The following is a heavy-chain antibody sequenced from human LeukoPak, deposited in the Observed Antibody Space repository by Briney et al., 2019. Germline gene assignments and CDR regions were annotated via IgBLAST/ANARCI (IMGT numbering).Heavy chain of an antibody. D-gene: IGHD2-15*01. J-gene: IGHJ4*02. CDR1: GYTFTNYP. CDR3: ARDTYCSGGRCYSRVGY. Sequence: GASVKVSCKACGYTFTNYPMNWVRQAPGQGLEWMGWINTNTGNSMYAQGFTGRFVFSWDTSVSTAYLQITSLKAEDTAIYYCARDTYCSGGRCYSRVGYWGQGTLVTVSS. CDR2: INTNTGNS. V-gene: IGHV7-4-1*02.